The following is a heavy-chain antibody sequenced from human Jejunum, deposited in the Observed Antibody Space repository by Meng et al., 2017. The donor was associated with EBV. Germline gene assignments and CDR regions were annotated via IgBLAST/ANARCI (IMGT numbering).Heavy chain of an antibody. J-gene: IGHJ4*02. D-gene: IGHD1-26*01. CDR2: INTNTGNP. CDR1: GYTFSDYS. V-gene: IGHV7-4-1*02. Sequence: QVQLVPSGSELQKPGVSGKVACKASGYTFSDYSLNWVRQAPGQGLEWLGWINTNTGNPTYAQGFTGRFVFSLDTSVTTAYLQISSLQSEDTAVYYCARDRRVGSYDYWGQGTLVTVSS. CDR3: ARDRRVGSYDY.